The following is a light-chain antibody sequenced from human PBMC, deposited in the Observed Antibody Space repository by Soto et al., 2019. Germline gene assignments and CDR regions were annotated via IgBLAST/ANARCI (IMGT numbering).Light chain of an antibody. CDR3: QQSYSTPRVT. J-gene: IGKJ5*01. Sequence: DIQMTQSPSSLSASVGDRVTITCRASQSISSYLNWYQQKPGKAPKLLIYAASSLQSGVPSRFSGSASGTDFTLTISSLQPEDFATNYCQQSYSTPRVTFGQGTRLEIK. CDR2: AAS. V-gene: IGKV1-39*01. CDR1: QSISSY.